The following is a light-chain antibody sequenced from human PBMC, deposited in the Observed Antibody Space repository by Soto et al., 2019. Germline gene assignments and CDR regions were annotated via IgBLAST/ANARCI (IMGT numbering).Light chain of an antibody. CDR2: GSS. J-gene: IGKJ1*01. Sequence: EIVLTQSPGSLSLSPGESGTLSCRASQSVDSSFFAWYQQKPDQAPRLLIYGSSNRATGIPDRFSGSGSGTDFTLTISRLEPEDCAMYYCQQYVSSVTFGQGTKVEIK. CDR1: QSVDSSF. V-gene: IGKV3-20*01. CDR3: QQYVSSVT.